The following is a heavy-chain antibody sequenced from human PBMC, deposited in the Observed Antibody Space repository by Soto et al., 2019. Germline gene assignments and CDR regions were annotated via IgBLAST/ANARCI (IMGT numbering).Heavy chain of an antibody. D-gene: IGHD5-12*01. CDR1: GGSVSSGSYY. CDR2: IYYSGST. CDR3: AYGFRDGYNYHYFDY. J-gene: IGHJ4*02. Sequence: PSETLSLTXTVSGGSVSSGSYYWSWIRQPPGKGLEWIGYIYYSGSTNYNPSLKSRVTISVDTSKNQFSLKLSSVTAADTAVYYCAYGFRDGYNYHYFDYWGQGTLVTVSS. V-gene: IGHV4-61*01.